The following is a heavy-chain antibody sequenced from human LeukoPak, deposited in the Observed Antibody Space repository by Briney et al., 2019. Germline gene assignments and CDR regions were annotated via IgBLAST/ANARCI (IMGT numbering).Heavy chain of an antibody. CDR1: GFILSQYG. J-gene: IGHJ5*02. V-gene: IGHV3-48*01. Sequence: GGSLRLSCAASGFILSQYGFNWVRQAPGKGLEWVSHLRYTGETFYADSVKGRFTISRDNVRNSLYLQMNSLRAEDTAMYYCARDAGNSGYGCDLWGQGTLVTVSS. D-gene: IGHD5-12*01. CDR3: ARDAGNSGYGCDL. CDR2: LRYTGET.